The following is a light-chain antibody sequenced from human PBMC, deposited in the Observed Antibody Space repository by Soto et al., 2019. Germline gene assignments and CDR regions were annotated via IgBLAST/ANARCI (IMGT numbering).Light chain of an antibody. Sequence: DIQMTQSPSSLSASVGDRVTITCRASQGISNDFAWYQQKPGKVPNLLIYAASTLQSGVPPRFSGSGSGTDFTLTSSRLQAEDVATYYCQNYDTALLTFGRGNRVEIE. CDR1: QGISND. J-gene: IGKJ4*01. CDR3: QNYDTALLT. CDR2: AAS. V-gene: IGKV1-27*01.